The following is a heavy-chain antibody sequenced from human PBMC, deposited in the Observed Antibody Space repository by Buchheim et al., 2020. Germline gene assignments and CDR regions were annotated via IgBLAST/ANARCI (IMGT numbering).Heavy chain of an antibody. CDR3: TTDSLYSSSFLYMDV. Sequence: EVQLVESGGGLVKPGDSLRLSCAASGFTFSKAWMSWVRQAPGKGLEWVGRVKSKSDGGTIDYAAPVKDRFTVSRDDSENTLYLHMNSLKTEDTAVYYCTTDSLYSSSFLYMDVWGKGT. V-gene: IGHV3-15*01. J-gene: IGHJ6*03. CDR2: VKSKSDGGTI. D-gene: IGHD6-6*01. CDR1: GFTFSKAW.